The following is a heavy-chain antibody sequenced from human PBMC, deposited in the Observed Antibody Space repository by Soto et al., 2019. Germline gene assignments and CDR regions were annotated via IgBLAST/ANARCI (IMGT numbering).Heavy chain of an antibody. CDR2: ITGSGHST. Sequence: GGSLRLSCAASGFTFSSYGMSWVRQAPGKGLEWVSAITGSGHSTYYADSVKGRFTISRDNSKSTLYLQMNSLRADDTALYYCAKDGSTTWNFYFDSWGQGILVTVSS. CDR3: AKDGSTTWNFYFDS. D-gene: IGHD2-2*01. V-gene: IGHV3-23*01. J-gene: IGHJ4*02. CDR1: GFTFSSYG.